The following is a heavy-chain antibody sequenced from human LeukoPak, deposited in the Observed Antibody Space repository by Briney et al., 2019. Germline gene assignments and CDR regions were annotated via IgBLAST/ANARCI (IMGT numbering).Heavy chain of an antibody. CDR3: ARDSTYYDSSGNPPSDY. CDR2: TYYRSKWYN. V-gene: IGHV6-1*01. Sequence: SQTLSLTCTISGDSVSSNSAAWNWIRQSPSRGLEWLGRTYYRSKWYNDYAVSVKSRITINPDTSKNQFSLQLNSVTPEDTAVYYCARDSTYYDSSGNPPSDYWGQGTLVTVSS. J-gene: IGHJ4*02. CDR1: GDSVSSNSAA. D-gene: IGHD3-22*01.